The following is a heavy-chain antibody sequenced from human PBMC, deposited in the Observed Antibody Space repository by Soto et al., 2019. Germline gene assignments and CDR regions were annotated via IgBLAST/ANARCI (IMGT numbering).Heavy chain of an antibody. CDR1: GGLFSSFA. CDR2: IIPVFGTT. CDR3: GRGGGPYVWFNEF. D-gene: IGHD3-16*01. V-gene: IGHV1-69*13. J-gene: IGHJ4*02. Sequence: ASVKVSCKDSGGLFSSFAISWVRQAPGQGLEWLGGIIPVFGTTNYAEKFQGRVTITADESTNTAYMELSSLTSGDTAMYYCGRGGGPYVWFNEFWGQGTLVTVSS.